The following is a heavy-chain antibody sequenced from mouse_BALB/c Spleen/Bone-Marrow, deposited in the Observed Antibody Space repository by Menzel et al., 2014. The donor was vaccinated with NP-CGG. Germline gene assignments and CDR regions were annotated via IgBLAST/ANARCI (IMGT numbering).Heavy chain of an antibody. V-gene: IGHV5-12-1*01. D-gene: IGHD1-1*01. CDR2: ISSGGGST. CDR3: ARQILRGFAY. J-gene: IGHJ3*01. CDR1: GFAFSSYD. Sequence: EVKVVASGGGLVKPGGSLKLSCAASGFAFSSYDMSWVRQTPEKRLELVAYISSGGGSTYYSDTVKGRFTISRDNAKDPLHLKMSSLKSEDTAMYYCARQILRGFAYWGLGTLVTVSA.